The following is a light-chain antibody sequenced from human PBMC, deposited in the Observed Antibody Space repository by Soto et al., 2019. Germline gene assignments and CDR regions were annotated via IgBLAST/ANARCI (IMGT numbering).Light chain of an antibody. V-gene: IGLV2-14*03. Sequence: QSALTQPASVSGSPGQSITISCTGTSSDVGDYSYVSWYQHHPGKAPKFMIYDVSNRPSGVSNRFSGSKSGNTASLTISGLQAEDEADYYCSSYSTTSVVFGGGPQLTVL. CDR3: SSYSTTSVV. J-gene: IGLJ3*02. CDR2: DVS. CDR1: SSDVGDYSY.